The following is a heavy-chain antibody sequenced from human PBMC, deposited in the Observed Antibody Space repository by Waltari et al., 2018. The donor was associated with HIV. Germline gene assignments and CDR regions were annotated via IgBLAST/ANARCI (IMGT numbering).Heavy chain of an antibody. CDR3: ARGGQLLCRGGCFDY. D-gene: IGHD2-2*01. CDR1: GGSFSGYY. Sequence: QVQLQQWGAGLLKPSETLSLTCAVYGGSFSGYYWSWIRQPPGKGLEWIGEINHSGSTNYNPSLKSRVTISVDTSKNQFSLKLSSVTAADTAVYYCARGGQLLCRGGCFDYWGQGTLVTVSS. V-gene: IGHV4-34*01. J-gene: IGHJ4*02. CDR2: INHSGST.